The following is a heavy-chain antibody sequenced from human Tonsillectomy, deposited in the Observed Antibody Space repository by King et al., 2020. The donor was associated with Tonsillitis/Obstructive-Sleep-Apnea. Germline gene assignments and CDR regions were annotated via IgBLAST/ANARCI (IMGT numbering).Heavy chain of an antibody. CDR2: INHSGST. D-gene: IGHD6-6*01. Sequence: VQLQQWGAGLLKPSETLSLTCAVYGGSFSGYYWSWIRQPPGKGLEWIGEINHSGSTNYNPSLKSRVTISVDTSKNQFSLKLSSVTAADTAVYYCARGASRRASCIAARPGWYFDLWGRGTLVTVSS. J-gene: IGHJ2*01. CDR1: GGSFSGYY. V-gene: IGHV4-34*01. CDR3: ARGASRRASCIAARPGWYFDL.